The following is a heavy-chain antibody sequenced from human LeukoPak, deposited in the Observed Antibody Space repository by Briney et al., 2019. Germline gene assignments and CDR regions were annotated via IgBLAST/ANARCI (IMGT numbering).Heavy chain of an antibody. V-gene: IGHV3-11*01. CDR3: AKNVWGTRQYYYYGMDV. Sequence: PGGSLRLSCAASGFTFSDYHMSWIRQAPGKGLEWVSYISSSGNTIYYADSVKGRFTISRDNAKNSLYLQMNSLRAEDTAVYYCAKNVWGTRQYYYYGMDVWGQGTTVTVSS. J-gene: IGHJ6*02. D-gene: IGHD3-16*01. CDR2: ISSSGNTI. CDR1: GFTFSDYH.